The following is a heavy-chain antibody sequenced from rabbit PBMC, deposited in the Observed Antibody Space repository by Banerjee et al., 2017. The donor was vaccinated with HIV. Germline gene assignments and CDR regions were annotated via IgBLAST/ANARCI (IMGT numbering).Heavy chain of an antibody. Sequence: QEHLEESGGDLVKPEGSLTLTCKASGFTVSSSDWICWVRQAPGKGLEWIACIYAGSSGSTYYASWAKGRFTITRSTSLNTVTLQLNSLTAADTATYFCARDLGYAGTRYDLWGPGTLVTVS. D-gene: IGHD8-1*01. V-gene: IGHV1S45*01. CDR3: ARDLGYAGTRYDL. CDR1: GFTVSSSDW. CDR2: IYAGSSGST. J-gene: IGHJ4*01.